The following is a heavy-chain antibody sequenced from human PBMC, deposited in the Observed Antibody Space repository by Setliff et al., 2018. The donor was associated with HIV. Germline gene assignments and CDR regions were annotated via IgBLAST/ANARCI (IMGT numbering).Heavy chain of an antibody. CDR3: ARSFSGRYFWSGYYTGPDPKGENAFDI. V-gene: IGHV4-39*02. Sequence: PSETLSLTCTVSGGSISNSNYFWGWIRQPPGKGLEWIGRIYSSGSTYYQPSLQGRVSMSIDSSKNHFSLSLRYVTAADTAVHYCARSFSGRYFWSGYYTGPDPKGENAFDIWGQGTMVTVSS. CDR2: IYSSGST. CDR1: GGSISNSNYF. D-gene: IGHD3-3*01. J-gene: IGHJ3*02.